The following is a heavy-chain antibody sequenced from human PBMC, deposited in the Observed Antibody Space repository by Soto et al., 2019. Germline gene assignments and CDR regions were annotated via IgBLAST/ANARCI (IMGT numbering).Heavy chain of an antibody. Sequence: LRLSCAASGFTFSSYAMNWVRQAPGKGLEWVSTVTGNGGNTYHADSVKGRFTISRDNSKNTLYLQMNSLRAEDTAVYYCATHLRHPDYYYYYMDVWGKGTTVTVS. J-gene: IGHJ6*03. CDR3: ATHLRHPDYYYYYMDV. CDR1: GFTFSSYA. V-gene: IGHV3-23*01. CDR2: VTGNGGNT.